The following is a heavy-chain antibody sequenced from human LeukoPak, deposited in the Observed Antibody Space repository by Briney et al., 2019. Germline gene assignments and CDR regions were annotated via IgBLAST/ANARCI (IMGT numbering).Heavy chain of an antibody. CDR1: GYTFAYYF. CDR2: INANSGGT. J-gene: IGHJ4*02. V-gene: IGHV1-2*06. CDR3: ARDVSSTPNWEFDY. D-gene: IGHD1-26*01. Sequence: ASVKVSCKTSGYTFAYYFIHWVRQAPGQGLERMGRINANSGGTEYQQKFQGRVTMTRDTSISTAYVEVNWLISDDTAIYYCARDVSSTPNWEFDYWGQGTLVTVSS.